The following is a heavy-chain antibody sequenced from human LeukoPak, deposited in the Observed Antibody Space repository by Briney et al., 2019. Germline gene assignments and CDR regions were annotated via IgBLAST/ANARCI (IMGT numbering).Heavy chain of an antibody. CDR2: IYYSGDT. Sequence: PSQTLSLTCTVSAGSISSGAYYWSWIRQNPGKGLEWIGYIYYSGDTFYNPSLKSRVTISVDTSKNQFSLKLSSVTAADTAVYYCVRVDYYDRALFDYWGQGTLVTVSS. CDR3: VRVDYYDRALFDY. V-gene: IGHV4-31*03. D-gene: IGHD3-22*01. CDR1: AGSISSGAYY. J-gene: IGHJ4*02.